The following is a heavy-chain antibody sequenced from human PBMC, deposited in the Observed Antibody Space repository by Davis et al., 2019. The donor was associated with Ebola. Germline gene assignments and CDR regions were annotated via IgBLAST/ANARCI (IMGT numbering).Heavy chain of an antibody. V-gene: IGHV1-8*01. D-gene: IGHD2-2*01. CDR2: MNPNSGNT. J-gene: IGHJ4*02. Sequence: AASVKVSCKASGYTFTSYDINWVRQATGQGLEWMGWMNPNSGNTGYAQKFQGRVTMTRNTSISTAYMELSSLRSEDTAVYYCARTPREYQPPNYWGQGTLVTVSS. CDR1: GYTFTSYD. CDR3: ARTPREYQPPNY.